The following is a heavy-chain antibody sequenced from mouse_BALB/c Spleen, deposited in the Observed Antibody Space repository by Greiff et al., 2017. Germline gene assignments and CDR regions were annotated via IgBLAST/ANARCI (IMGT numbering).Heavy chain of an antibody. D-gene: IGHD2-14*01. J-gene: IGHJ4*01. CDR3: ARGEVRRYAMDY. V-gene: IGHV1-31*01. CDR1: GYSFTGYY. CDR2: INPYNGAT. Sequence: EVQLQQSGPELVKPGASVKISCKASGYSFTGYYMHWVKQSHVKSLEWIGRINPYNGATSYNQNFKDKASLTVDKSSSTAYMELHSLTSEDSAVYYCARGEVRRYAMDYWGQGTSVTVSS.